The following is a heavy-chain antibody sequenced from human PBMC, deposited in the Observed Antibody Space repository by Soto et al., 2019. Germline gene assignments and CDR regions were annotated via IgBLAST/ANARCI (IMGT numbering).Heavy chain of an antibody. Sequence: SETLSLTCTVSGGPISSGGYYWSWIRQHPGKGLEWIGYIYYSGSTYYNPSLKSRVTISVDTSKNQFSLKLSSVTAADTAVYYCARGDIVLVPARGQSFDPWGQGTLVTVSS. J-gene: IGHJ5*02. CDR1: GGPISSGGYY. CDR2: IYYSGST. D-gene: IGHD2-2*01. CDR3: ARGDIVLVPARGQSFDP. V-gene: IGHV4-30-4*08.